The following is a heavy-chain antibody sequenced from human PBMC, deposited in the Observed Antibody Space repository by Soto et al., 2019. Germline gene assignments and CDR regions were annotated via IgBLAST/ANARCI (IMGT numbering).Heavy chain of an antibody. CDR2: IDASDSYT. CDR1: GYTFTDYW. V-gene: IGHV5-10-1*01. CDR3: ASLSVGDGMEV. J-gene: IGHJ6*01. Sequence: GEPLKISCKVSGYTFTDYWISWLRQMPGKGLEWMGRIDASDSYTNYTPSFQGHVTMSVDESISTAYLHWSSLKASDTAMYFCASLSVGDGMEVWGQGTTVTVSS. D-gene: IGHD2-15*01.